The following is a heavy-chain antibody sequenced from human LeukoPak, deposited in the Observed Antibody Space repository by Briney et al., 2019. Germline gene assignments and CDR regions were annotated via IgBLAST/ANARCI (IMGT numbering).Heavy chain of an antibody. D-gene: IGHD2-15*01. Sequence: GGSLRLSCAASGFTFDDYAMHWVRQAPGKGLEWVSGISWNSGSIGYAGSVKGRFTISRDNAKNSLYLQMNSLRAEDTALYYCAKDNKVVSYYYYYMDVRGKGTTVTVSS. CDR2: ISWNSGSI. V-gene: IGHV3-9*01. CDR3: AKDNKVVSYYYYYMDV. CDR1: GFTFDDYA. J-gene: IGHJ6*03.